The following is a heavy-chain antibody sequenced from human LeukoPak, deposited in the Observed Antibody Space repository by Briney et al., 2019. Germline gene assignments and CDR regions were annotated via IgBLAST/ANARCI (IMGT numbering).Heavy chain of an antibody. CDR2: ISGSGGST. CDR1: GFTFSSYA. J-gene: IGHJ4*02. V-gene: IGHV3-23*01. Sequence: GGSLRLSCAASGFTFSSYAMSWVRQAPGKGLEWVSAISGSGGSTYYAESVKGRFTISRDNSKNTLYLQMNSLRAEDTAVYYCAKDLTGVTMVRGVIVYWGQGTLVTVSS. CDR3: AKDLTGVTMVRGVIVY. D-gene: IGHD3-10*01.